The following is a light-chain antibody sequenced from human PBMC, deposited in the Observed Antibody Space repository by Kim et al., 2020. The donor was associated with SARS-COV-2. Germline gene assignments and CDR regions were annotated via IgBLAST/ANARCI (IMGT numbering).Light chain of an antibody. CDR1: QSVNSAY. CDR3: EQYGGPAHT. Sequence: EIVLTQSPGTLSLSPGDRATLSWRASQSVNSAYLVWYQQKAGQAPSLLSSASSSRAAGVPDRFRGRGYGTDFTHTISGLGPEDFAVYSCEQYGGPAHTFGGGTEV. CDR2: ASS. J-gene: IGKJ4*01. V-gene: IGKV3-20*01.